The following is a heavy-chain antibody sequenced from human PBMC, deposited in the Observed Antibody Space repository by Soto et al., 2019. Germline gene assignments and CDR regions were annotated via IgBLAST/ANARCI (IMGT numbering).Heavy chain of an antibody. CDR2: INPANGNT. CDR1: VFTFSDTL. V-gene: IGHV1-3*01. D-gene: IGHD2-15*01. Sequence: QVQLVQSGAELKKPGASVNISCQASVFTFSDTLINWVRQGPGQRLEWMGWINPANGNTRDSEPFQRRVTISRLSSASTAYVAMSHPTTEDTAGYYCARVVVSVGPSASDGFDGSGQGTMVTPSS. J-gene: IGHJ3*01. CDR3: ARVVVSVGPSASDGFDG.